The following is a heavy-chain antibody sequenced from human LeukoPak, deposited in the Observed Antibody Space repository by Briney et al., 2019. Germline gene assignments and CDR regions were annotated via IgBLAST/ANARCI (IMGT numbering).Heavy chain of an antibody. Sequence: SETLSLTCTVSGGFISSSSYYWGWIRQPPGKGLEWIGSIYYSGSTYYNPSLKSRVTISVDTSKNQFSLKLSSVTAADTAVYYCASLTIFGVVINFGEVEQDYWGQGTLVTVSS. CDR2: IYYSGST. D-gene: IGHD3-3*01. V-gene: IGHV4-39*01. CDR1: GGFISSSSYY. J-gene: IGHJ4*02. CDR3: ASLTIFGVVINFGEVEQDY.